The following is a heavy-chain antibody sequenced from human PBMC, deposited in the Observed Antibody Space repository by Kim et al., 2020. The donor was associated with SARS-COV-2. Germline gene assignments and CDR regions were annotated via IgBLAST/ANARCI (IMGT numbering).Heavy chain of an antibody. Sequence: SETLSLTCTVSGGSISSSSYYWGWIRQPPGKGLEWIGSIYYSGSTYYNPSLKSRVTISVDTSKNQFSLKLSSVTAADTAVYYCATTILGGSGWFDPLGPGNPGHRLL. CDR1: GGSISSSSYY. CDR2: IYYSGST. J-gene: IGHJ5*02. D-gene: IGHD6-19*01. V-gene: IGHV4-39*01. CDR3: ATTILGGSGWFDP.